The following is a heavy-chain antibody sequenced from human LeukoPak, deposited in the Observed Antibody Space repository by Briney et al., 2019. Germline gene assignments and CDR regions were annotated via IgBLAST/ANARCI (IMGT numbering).Heavy chain of an antibody. CDR1: GGSISSYY. CDR3: ARGGVQGVITLDY. Sequence: SETLSLTCTVSGGSISSYYWSWIRQPPGKGLEWIGYIYYSGSTNYNPSLKSRVTISVDTSKNQFSLKLSSVTAADTAVYYCARGGVQGVITLDYWGQGTLVTVSS. J-gene: IGHJ4*02. D-gene: IGHD3-22*01. CDR2: IYYSGST. V-gene: IGHV4-59*01.